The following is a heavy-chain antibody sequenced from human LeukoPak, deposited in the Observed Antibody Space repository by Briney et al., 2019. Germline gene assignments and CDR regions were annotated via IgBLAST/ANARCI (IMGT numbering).Heavy chain of an antibody. CDR1: GYTLTELS. CDR2: FDPEDGET. Sequence: ASVKVSCTVSGYTLTELSMHWVRQAPGKGLEWMGGFDPEDGETIYAQKFQGRVTMTEDTSTDTAYMELSSLRSEDTAVYYCATKGWDPPLVRSVYFQHWGQGTLVTVSS. D-gene: IGHD1-26*01. CDR3: ATKGWDPPLVRSVYFQH. J-gene: IGHJ1*01. V-gene: IGHV1-24*01.